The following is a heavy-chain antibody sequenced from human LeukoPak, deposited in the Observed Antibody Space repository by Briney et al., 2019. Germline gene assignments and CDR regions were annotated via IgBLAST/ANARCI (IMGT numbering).Heavy chain of an antibody. Sequence: PSETLSLTCAVSGGSISTGNWWSWVRQSPDKGLEWIGEIYHSGSSNYNPSLKSRVTMSIDNSKHHFSLSLTSVTAADTAVYYCAREGSRRLYMDVWGRGTTATVSS. CDR1: GGSISTGNW. J-gene: IGHJ6*03. D-gene: IGHD6-25*01. V-gene: IGHV4-4*02. CDR3: AREGSRRLYMDV. CDR2: IYHSGSS.